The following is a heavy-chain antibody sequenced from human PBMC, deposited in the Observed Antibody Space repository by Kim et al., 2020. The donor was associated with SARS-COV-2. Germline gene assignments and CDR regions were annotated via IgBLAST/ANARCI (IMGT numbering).Heavy chain of an antibody. CDR2: IIPIFGTA. V-gene: IGHV1-69*13. CDR3: ARDHLPLGYCSGGSCYTTYYFDY. D-gene: IGHD2-15*01. CDR1: GGTFSSYA. Sequence: SVKVSCKASGGTFSSYAISWVRQAPGQGLEWMGGIIPIFGTANYAQKFQGRVTITADESTSTAYMELSSLRSEDTAVYYCARDHLPLGYCSGGSCYTTYYFDYWGQGTLVTVSS. J-gene: IGHJ4*02.